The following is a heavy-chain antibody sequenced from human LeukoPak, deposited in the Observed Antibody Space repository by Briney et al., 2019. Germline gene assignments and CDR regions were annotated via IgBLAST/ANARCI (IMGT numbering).Heavy chain of an antibody. Sequence: ASVRVSCKASGYTFTSYGINWVRQAPGQGLEWMGWINPNSGGTNYAQKFQGRVTMTRDTSISTAYMELSRLRSDDTAVYYCARDFIAARSLLGYWGQGTLVTVSS. D-gene: IGHD6-6*01. J-gene: IGHJ4*02. CDR1: GYTFTSYG. V-gene: IGHV1-2*02. CDR2: INPNSGGT. CDR3: ARDFIAARSLLGY.